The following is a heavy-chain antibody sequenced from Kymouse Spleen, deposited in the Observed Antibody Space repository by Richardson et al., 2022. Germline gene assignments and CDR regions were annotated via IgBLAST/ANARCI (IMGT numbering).Heavy chain of an antibody. D-gene: IGHD5-12*01. CDR3: AKDRGYSGYDYYYYYGMDV. CDR2: ISGSGGST. J-gene: IGHJ6*02. Sequence: EVQLVESGGGLVQPGGSLRLSCAASGFTFSSYAMSWVRQAPGKGLEWVSAISGSGGSTYYADSVKGRFTISRDNSKNTLYLQMNSLRAEDTAVYYCAKDRGYSGYDYYYYYGMDVWGQGTTVTVSS. V-gene: IGHV3-23*04. CDR1: GFTFSSYA.